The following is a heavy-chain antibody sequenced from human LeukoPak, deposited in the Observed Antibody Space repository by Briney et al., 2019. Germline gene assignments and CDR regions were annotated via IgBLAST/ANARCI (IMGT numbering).Heavy chain of an antibody. CDR3: AKDFSQYYYGSGSYDY. Sequence: PGGSLRLPCAASGFTFSSYAMHWARQAPGKGLEWVADISYDGRNKYYADSVKGRFTIYRDNSKNTLYLQMNSLRAEDTAVYYCAKDFSQYYYGSGSYDYWGQGTLVTVSS. CDR1: GFTFSSYA. J-gene: IGHJ4*02. D-gene: IGHD3-10*01. V-gene: IGHV3-30*18. CDR2: ISYDGRNK.